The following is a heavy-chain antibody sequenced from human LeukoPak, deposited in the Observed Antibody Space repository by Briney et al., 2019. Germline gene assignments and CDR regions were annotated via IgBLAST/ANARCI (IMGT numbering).Heavy chain of an antibody. V-gene: IGHV1-3*01. J-gene: IGHJ4*02. CDR3: ARGVAAAGTGDLDY. Sequence: ASVKVSCKASGYTFTSYAMHWVRQAPGQRLEWMGWINAGNGNTKYSQKFQGRVTITRDTSASTAYMELSSLRSEDTAVYYCARGVAAAGTGDLDYWGQETLVTVSS. D-gene: IGHD6-13*01. CDR2: INAGNGNT. CDR1: GYTFTSYA.